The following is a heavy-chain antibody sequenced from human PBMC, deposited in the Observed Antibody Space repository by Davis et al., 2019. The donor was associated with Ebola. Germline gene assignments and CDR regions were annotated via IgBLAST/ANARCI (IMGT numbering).Heavy chain of an antibody. Sequence: SVTVSCKASRGTFSSYAISWVRQAPAQGREWMGRIIPILGIANYAQKFQGRVTITADKSTSTAYMELSSLRSEDTAVYYCARDSSGYEYYYYGMDVWGQGTTVTVSS. J-gene: IGHJ6*02. CDR2: IIPILGIA. CDR3: ARDSSGYEYYYYGMDV. V-gene: IGHV1-69*04. D-gene: IGHD5-12*01. CDR1: RGTFSSYA.